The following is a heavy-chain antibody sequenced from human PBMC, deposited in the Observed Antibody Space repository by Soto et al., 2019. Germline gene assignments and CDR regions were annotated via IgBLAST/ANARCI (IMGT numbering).Heavy chain of an antibody. CDR2: IIPIFGTA. Sequence: ASVKVSCQASAGTFSSYAISWVRQAPGQGLEWMGGIIPIFGTANYAQKFQGRVTITADESTSTAYMELSSLRSEDTAVYYCARRLSDSPKGYYGMDVWRQGTTVTVSS. D-gene: IGHD2-21*01. CDR3: ARRLSDSPKGYYGMDV. V-gene: IGHV1-69*13. J-gene: IGHJ6*02. CDR1: AGTFSSYA.